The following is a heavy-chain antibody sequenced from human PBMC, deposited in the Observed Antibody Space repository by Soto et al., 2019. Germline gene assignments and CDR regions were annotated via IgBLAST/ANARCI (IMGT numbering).Heavy chain of an antibody. CDR1: GFTFSTYA. J-gene: IGHJ6*02. D-gene: IGHD3-22*01. Sequence: PGGSLRLSCAASGFTFSTYAMSWVRQAPGKGLEWVSAISGSGGSTYYAGSVKGRFTISRDNSKSTLYLQMNSLRAEDTAVYYCAKGVNYYDSSGYYSYYYNGMDVWGQGTTVTVSS. V-gene: IGHV3-23*01. CDR3: AKGVNYYDSSGYYSYYYNGMDV. CDR2: ISGSGGST.